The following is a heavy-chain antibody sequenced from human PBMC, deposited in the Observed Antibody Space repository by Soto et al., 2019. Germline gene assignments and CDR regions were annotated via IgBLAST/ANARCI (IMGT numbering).Heavy chain of an antibody. D-gene: IGHD3-10*01. CDR3: ARHSPTYGSGPH. CDR1: GDSISSGGHY. J-gene: IGHJ4*02. Sequence: SETLSLTCTVSGDSISSGGHYWSWIRQHPGKRPEWIGYISYSGIAYYNPSLESRFTISVDTSNNQFSLSLTSVTAADTAVFYCARHSPTYGSGPHWGQGTLVTVSS. CDR2: ISYSGIA. V-gene: IGHV4-31*03.